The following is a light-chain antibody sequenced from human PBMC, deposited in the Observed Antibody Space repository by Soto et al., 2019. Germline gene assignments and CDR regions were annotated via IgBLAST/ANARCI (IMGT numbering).Light chain of an antibody. CDR3: ASGGAAAEDSLSSPFYV. CDR1: NIGSKN. J-gene: IGLJ1*01. V-gene: IGLV3-21*02. CDR2: DDS. Sequence: SYELTQPPSVSVAPGQTARITCGGANIGSKNVHWYQQTPGQAPVLVVYDDSDRPSGIPERFSGSNSESTATLTISGLRSEDDAYYYCASGGAAAEDSLSSPFYVFGTGTKLTVL.